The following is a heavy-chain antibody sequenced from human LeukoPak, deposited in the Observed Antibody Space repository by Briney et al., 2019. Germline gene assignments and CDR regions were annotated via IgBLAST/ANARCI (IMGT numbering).Heavy chain of an antibody. CDR2: IWYDGSNK. D-gene: IGHD1-14*01. Sequence: PGRSLRLSCAASGFTFSSYGMHWVRQAPGKGLEWVAVIWYDGSNKYYADSVKGRLTISRDNSKNTLYLQMNSLRAEDTAVYYCARRNLDAFDIWGQGTMVTVSS. CDR1: GFTFSSYG. J-gene: IGHJ3*02. V-gene: IGHV3-33*01. CDR3: ARRNLDAFDI.